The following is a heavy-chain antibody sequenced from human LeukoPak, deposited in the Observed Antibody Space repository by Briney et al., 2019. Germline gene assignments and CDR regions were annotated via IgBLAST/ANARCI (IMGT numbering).Heavy chain of an antibody. CDR3: ARDRQQLAFDY. V-gene: IGHV1-2*02. D-gene: IGHD6-13*01. J-gene: IGHJ4*02. CDR2: INPNSGGT. CDR1: GGTFSNYG. Sequence: RASVKVSCKASGGTFSNYGVSWVRQAPGQGLEWMGWINPNSGGTNYAQKFQGRVTMTRDTSISTAYMELSRLRSDDTAVYYCARDRQQLAFDYWGQGTLVTVSS.